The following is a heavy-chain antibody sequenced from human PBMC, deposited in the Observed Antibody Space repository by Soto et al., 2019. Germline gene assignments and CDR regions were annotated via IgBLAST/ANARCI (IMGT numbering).Heavy chain of an antibody. V-gene: IGHV3-64D*08. CDR1: GFTFSSYA. CDR2: ISSNGGST. J-gene: IGHJ6*02. CDR3: VKDSADVVVVAATPFDYYYYGMDV. D-gene: IGHD2-15*01. Sequence: GSLRLSCSASGFTFSSYAMHWVRQASGKGLEYVSAISSNGGSTYYADSVKGRFTISRDNSKNTLYLQMSSLRAEDTAVYYCVKDSADVVVVAATPFDYYYYGMDVWGQGTTVTVSS.